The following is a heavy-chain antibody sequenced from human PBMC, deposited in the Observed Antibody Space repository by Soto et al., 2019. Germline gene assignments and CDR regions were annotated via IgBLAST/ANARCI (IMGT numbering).Heavy chain of an antibody. CDR1: GFTFDDYA. CDR2: ISWNSGSI. V-gene: IGHV3-9*01. CDR3: AKDRNPRSSSWYYFDY. Sequence: GGSLRLSCAASGFTFDDYAMHWVRQAPGKGLEWVSGISWNSGSIGYADSVKGRFTISRDNAKNSLYLQMNSLRAEDTALYYCAKDRNPRSSSWYYFDYWGQGTLVTVSS. D-gene: IGHD6-13*01. J-gene: IGHJ4*02.